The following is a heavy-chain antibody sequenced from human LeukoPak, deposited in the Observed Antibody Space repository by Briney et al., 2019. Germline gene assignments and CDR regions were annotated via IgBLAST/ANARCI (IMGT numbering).Heavy chain of an antibody. CDR1: GYPFDNFG. Sequence: GASVKVSCKASGYPFDNFGLTWVRQAPGQGLEWMGWISAYNGNTHYAQKFRGRLTLTTKTSTSTAYLELRSLKSDDTAVYYCARDRVGGDLTGVSLYWGQGTLVTVSS. D-gene: IGHD4-17*01. CDR3: ARDRVGGDLTGVSLY. CDR2: ISAYNGNT. J-gene: IGHJ4*01. V-gene: IGHV1-18*01.